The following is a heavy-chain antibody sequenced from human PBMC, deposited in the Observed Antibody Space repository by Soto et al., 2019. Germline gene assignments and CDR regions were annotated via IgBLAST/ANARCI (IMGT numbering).Heavy chain of an antibody. V-gene: IGHV3-66*01. CDR1: GFTVSSNY. D-gene: IGHD3-10*01. CDR2: IYSGGST. CDR3: ARGLLWLGELLVFDI. Sequence: GGSLRLSCAASGFTVSSNYMSWVRQAPGKGLEWVSVIYSGGSTYYADSVKGRFTISRDNSKNTLYLQMNSLRAEDTAVYYCARGLLWLGELLVFDIGGKGTMATV. J-gene: IGHJ3*02.